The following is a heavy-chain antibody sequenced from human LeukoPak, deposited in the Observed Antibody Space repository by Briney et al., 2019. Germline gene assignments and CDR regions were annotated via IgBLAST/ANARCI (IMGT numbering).Heavy chain of an antibody. CDR3: ARDSGSYYSLDY. J-gene: IGHJ4*02. CDR2: INHSGST. D-gene: IGHD1-26*01. CDR1: GGSFSGYY. Sequence: SETLSLTCAVYGGSFSGYYWTWIRLPPGKGLEWIGEINHSGSTNYNPSLKSRVAISVDTSKNQFSLKLSSVTATDTAVYYCARDSGSYYSLDYWGQGTLVTVSS. V-gene: IGHV4-34*01.